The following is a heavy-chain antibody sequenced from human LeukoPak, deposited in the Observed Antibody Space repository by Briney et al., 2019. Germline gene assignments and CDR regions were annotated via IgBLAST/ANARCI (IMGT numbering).Heavy chain of an antibody. Sequence: PSETLSLTCAVYGGSFSGYYWSWIRQPPGKGLEWIGYIFYTGDSNHNPSFKSRVSISLDTSKDQISLKLSSVTAADTAVYYCASVRVGDFWSGYQGAFDIWGQGTMVTVSS. V-gene: IGHV4-34*11. CDR3: ASVRVGDFWSGYQGAFDI. D-gene: IGHD3-3*01. J-gene: IGHJ3*02. CDR1: GGSFSGYY. CDR2: IFYTGDS.